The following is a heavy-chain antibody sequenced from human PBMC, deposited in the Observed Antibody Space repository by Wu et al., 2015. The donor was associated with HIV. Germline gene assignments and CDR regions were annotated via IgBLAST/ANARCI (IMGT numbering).Heavy chain of an antibody. V-gene: IGHV1-69*13. CDR1: GDTFSSYA. CDR3: ARALGSGRLPTWPT. D-gene: IGHD1-26*01. CDR2: IIPIFGPA. J-gene: IGHJ4*03. Sequence: QVQLVQSGAEVKKPGSSVKVSCKTSGDTFSSYAITWVRQAPGQGLEWMGRIIPIFGPAIYAQKFQGRVSITADESTSTAYMELNSITSEDFSAVYYCARALGSGRLPTWPTWGRGNGWSPSP.